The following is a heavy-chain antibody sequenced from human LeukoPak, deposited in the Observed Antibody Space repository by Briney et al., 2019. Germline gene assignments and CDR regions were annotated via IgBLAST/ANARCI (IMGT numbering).Heavy chain of an antibody. D-gene: IGHD4-17*01. V-gene: IGHV5-51*01. CDR2: IFPGDSDT. Sequence: GESLKISCKGSGYNFATYWIGWVRQMRGKGLEWMGIIFPGDSDTRYSPSFQGQVTISADKSISTAYLQWTTLKASDTAMYYCAITTNTLNQWGQGTLVTVSS. J-gene: IGHJ4*02. CDR1: GYNFATYW. CDR3: AITTNTLNQ.